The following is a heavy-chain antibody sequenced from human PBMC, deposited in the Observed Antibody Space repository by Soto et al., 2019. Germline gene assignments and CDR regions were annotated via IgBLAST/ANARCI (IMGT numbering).Heavy chain of an antibody. V-gene: IGHV3-30*18. Sequence: PGGSLRLSCAASGFPFDDYSMNWVRQVPGKGLEWVAVISHDGNNKYYADSVKGRFTISRDNSKNTLYLQMNSLRTEDTAVYYCAKGGPDCASTTCYLLVAFDIWGQGTMVTVSS. D-gene: IGHD2-2*01. CDR2: ISHDGNNK. CDR3: AKGGPDCASTTCYLLVAFDI. CDR1: GFPFDDYS. J-gene: IGHJ3*02.